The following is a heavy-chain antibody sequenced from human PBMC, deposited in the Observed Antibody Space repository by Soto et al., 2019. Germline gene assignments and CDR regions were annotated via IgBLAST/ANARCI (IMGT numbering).Heavy chain of an antibody. CDR1: GGSISTGGYY. J-gene: IGHJ4*02. D-gene: IGHD3-9*01. Sequence: SETLSLTCTVSGGSISTGGYYWNWIRQHPGKGLEWIGYFYYSGSTYYNPSLKSRVTISVNTSKNQFSLKLSSVTAADTAVYYCARHPGYYDILTGYTTYYFDSWGQGILVTVSS. CDR3: ARHPGYYDILTGYTTYYFDS. V-gene: IGHV4-31*03. CDR2: FYYSGST.